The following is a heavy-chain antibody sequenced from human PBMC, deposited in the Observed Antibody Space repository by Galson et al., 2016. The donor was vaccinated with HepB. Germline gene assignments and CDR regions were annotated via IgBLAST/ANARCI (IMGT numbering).Heavy chain of an antibody. J-gene: IGHJ6*02. Sequence: ETLSLTCTVSGGSISSNIYYWGWIRQPPGKGLEWIGSVYYSGSTYYNPSLKSRVTTSVDTSKNQFSLKLNSVTAADTAVYYCACADTGRDGYSYGMDVWGQGTTTTVSS. CDR2: VYYSGST. D-gene: IGHD5-18*01. CDR3: ACADTGRDGYSYGMDV. CDR1: GGSISSNIYY. V-gene: IGHV4-39*01.